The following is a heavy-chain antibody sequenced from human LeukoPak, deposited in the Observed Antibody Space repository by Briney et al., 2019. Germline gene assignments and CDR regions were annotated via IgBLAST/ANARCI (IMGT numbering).Heavy chain of an antibody. Sequence: PGGSLRLSCAASGFTFSSSGMHWVRQAPGKGLEWVAIISYDGSNKYYVDSVKGRFTISRDNSKNTLYLQMNSLRAEDTAVYYCAIGYCSGASCYANWFDPWGQGTLVTVSS. J-gene: IGHJ5*02. CDR2: ISYDGSNK. CDR3: AIGYCSGASCYANWFDP. V-gene: IGHV3-30*03. D-gene: IGHD2-15*01. CDR1: GFTFSSSG.